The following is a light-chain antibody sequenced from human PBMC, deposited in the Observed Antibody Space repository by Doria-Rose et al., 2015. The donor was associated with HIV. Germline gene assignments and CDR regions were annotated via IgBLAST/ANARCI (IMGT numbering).Light chain of an antibody. J-gene: IGKJ1*01. V-gene: IGKV1-39*01. Sequence: TQSPSSLSESIGVSVTITCRASQTVSTYLNWFQHEPGKAPKLLIYAASRLQSGVPSRFSGSGSGTDFTLTISGLQPGDFATYYCQQTYSAPPWTFGQGTKVEMK. CDR1: QTVSTY. CDR3: QQTYSAPPWT. CDR2: AAS.